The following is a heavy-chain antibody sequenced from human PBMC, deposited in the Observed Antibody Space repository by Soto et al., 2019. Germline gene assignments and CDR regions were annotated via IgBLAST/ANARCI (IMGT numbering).Heavy chain of an antibody. V-gene: IGHV1-46*01. CDR1: GYTFTSYY. J-gene: IGHJ6*02. CDR2: INPSGGST. CDR3: ARSQVDSTLSRYYYYGMDV. Sequence: GASVKVSCKASGYTFTSYYMHWVRQAPGQGLEWMGIINPSGGSTSYAQKFQGRVTMTRDTSTSTVYMELSSLRSEDTAVYYCARSQVDSTLSRYYYYGMDVWGQGTTVTVS. D-gene: IGHD5-12*01.